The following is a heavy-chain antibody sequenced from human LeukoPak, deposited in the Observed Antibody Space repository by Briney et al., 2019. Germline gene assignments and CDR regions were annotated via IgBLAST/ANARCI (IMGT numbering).Heavy chain of an antibody. CDR2: ISYDGSNK. CDR3: AKDEGYCSGGSCYLTYYFDY. CDR1: GFTFSSYG. Sequence: GGSLRLSRAASGFTFSSYGMHWVRQAPGKGLEWVAVISYDGSNKYYADSVKGRFTISRDNSKNTLYLQMNSLRAEDTAVYYCAKDEGYCSGGSCYLTYYFDYWGQGTLVTVSA. V-gene: IGHV3-30*18. D-gene: IGHD2-15*01. J-gene: IGHJ4*02.